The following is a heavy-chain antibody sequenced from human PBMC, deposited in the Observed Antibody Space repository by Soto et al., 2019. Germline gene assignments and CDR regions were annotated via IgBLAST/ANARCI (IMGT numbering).Heavy chain of an antibody. V-gene: IGHV1-18*04. D-gene: IGHD6-13*01. CDR2: INPNSGNT. CDR3: ARDPYSSSSSKDAFDI. J-gene: IGHJ3*02. CDR1: GYTFTGYY. Sequence: ASVKVSCKASGYTFTGYYMHWVRQAPGQGLEWMGWINPNSGNTNYAQKLQGRVTMTTDTSTSTAYMELRSLRSDDTAVYYCARDPYSSSSSKDAFDIWGQGTMVTVSS.